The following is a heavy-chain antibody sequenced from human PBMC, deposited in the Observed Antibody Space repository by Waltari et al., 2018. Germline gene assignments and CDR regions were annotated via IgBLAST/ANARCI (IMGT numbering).Heavy chain of an antibody. D-gene: IGHD1-26*01. CDR3: AKSSGSYYEVFDR. V-gene: IGHV3-23*04. CDR2: ISVSGGTT. CDR1: GSTFANSG. J-gene: IGHJ4*02. Sequence: EVRMVESGGGLVQRGGSLRLSCAASGSTFANSGRSGVRQAPGKGLECVSSISVSGGTTYYADSVKGRFTMSKDFSKNTLFLQMNSVRVDDTADYYCAKSSGSYYEVFDRWGRGTLVTVSS.